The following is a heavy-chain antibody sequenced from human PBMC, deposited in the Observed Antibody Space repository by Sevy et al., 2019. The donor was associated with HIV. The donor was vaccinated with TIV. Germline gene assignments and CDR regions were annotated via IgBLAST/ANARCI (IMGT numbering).Heavy chain of an antibody. V-gene: IGHV3-11*01. Sequence: GGSLRLSCAASGFTFSDYYMSWIRQAPGKGLEWVSYISSSGSTIYYADSVKGRFTISRDNAKNSRYLQMNSLRAEDTAVYYCARASGYYDSSGYYLNYYYYYYMDVWGKGTTVTVSS. J-gene: IGHJ6*03. CDR2: ISSSGSTI. D-gene: IGHD3-22*01. CDR3: ARASGYYDSSGYYLNYYYYYYMDV. CDR1: GFTFSDYY.